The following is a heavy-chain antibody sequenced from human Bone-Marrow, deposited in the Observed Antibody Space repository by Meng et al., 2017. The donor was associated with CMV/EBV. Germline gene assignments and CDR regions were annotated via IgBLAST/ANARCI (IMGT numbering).Heavy chain of an antibody. D-gene: IGHD1-7*01. CDR2: IYPGDSGT. CDR1: GYSFTSYW. CDR3: ARQRRNWNYAWELMGWFDP. J-gene: IGHJ5*02. V-gene: IGHV5-51*01. Sequence: GESLKISCKGSGYSFTSYWIGWVRQMPGKGLEWMGIIYPGDSGTRYSPSFQGQVTISADKSISSAYLQWSSLKASDTAMYYCARQRRNWNYAWELMGWFDPWGQGTLVTVSS.